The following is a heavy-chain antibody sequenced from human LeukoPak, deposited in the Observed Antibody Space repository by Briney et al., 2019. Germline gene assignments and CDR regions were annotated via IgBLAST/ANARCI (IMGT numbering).Heavy chain of an antibody. J-gene: IGHJ4*02. CDR1: GFIFSSYN. CDR2: ISSSSSTI. V-gene: IGHV3-48*01. CDR3: ARERLRGYNYGLDY. D-gene: IGHD5-18*01. Sequence: GGSLRLSCAASGFIFSSYNMNWVRQAPGKGLEWVSYISSSSSTIYYADSVKGRFTISRDNVRNSLYLQMNSLRAEDTAVYYCARERLRGYNYGLDYWGQGTLVTVSS.